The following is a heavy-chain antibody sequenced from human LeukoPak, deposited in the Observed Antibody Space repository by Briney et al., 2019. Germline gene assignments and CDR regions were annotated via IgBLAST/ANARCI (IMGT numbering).Heavy chain of an antibody. CDR2: INHSGST. Sequence: PSETLSLTCAVYGGSFSGYYWSWIRQPPGKGLEWIGEINHSGSTNYNPSLKSRVTISVDTSKNQFSLKLSSVTAADTAVYYCARGGGPWYFELWGCGTLVTVSS. J-gene: IGHJ2*01. D-gene: IGHD3-10*01. CDR3: ARGGGPWYFEL. V-gene: IGHV4-34*01. CDR1: GGSFSGYY.